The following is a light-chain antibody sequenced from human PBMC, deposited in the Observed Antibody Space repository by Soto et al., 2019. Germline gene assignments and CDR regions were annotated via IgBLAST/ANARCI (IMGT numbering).Light chain of an antibody. CDR1: TGAVTSGHY. CDR3: LLCLGAARI. CDR2: STS. V-gene: IGLV7-43*01. Sequence: QTVVTQEPSLTVSPGGTVTLTCASNTGAVTSGHYATWFQQKPGQAPRVLIHSTSNKHSWTPARFSGSLLGGKAALTLSGVQPEDEADYYCLLCLGAARIFGGGTKLTVL. J-gene: IGLJ2*01.